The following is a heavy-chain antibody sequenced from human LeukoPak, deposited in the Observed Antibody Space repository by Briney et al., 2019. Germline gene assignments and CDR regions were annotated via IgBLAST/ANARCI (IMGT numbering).Heavy chain of an antibody. J-gene: IGHJ4*02. D-gene: IGHD2-2*02. CDR3: AKGHPPSRSTSCYRSACFDY. CDR2: IRYDGSNK. CDR1: GFTFSSYG. Sequence: GGSLRLSCAASGFTFSSYGMHWVRQAPGKGLEWVAFIRYDGSNKYYADSVKGRYTISRDNSKNTLYLQMNSLRAEDTAVYYCAKGHPPSRSTSCYRSACFDYWGQGTLVTVSS. V-gene: IGHV3-30*02.